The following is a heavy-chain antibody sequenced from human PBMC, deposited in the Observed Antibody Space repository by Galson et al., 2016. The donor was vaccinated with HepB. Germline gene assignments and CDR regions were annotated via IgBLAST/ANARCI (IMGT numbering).Heavy chain of an antibody. CDR2: ISTSSSSI. Sequence: SLRLSCAASGFTFRSYSMNWVRQAPGKGLEWVSYISTSSSSIYYADSLKGRFTVSRDNAKNSVYLEMNSLRAEDTAVYYCARDTHYDFWGGARGDPRSYGMDVWGQGTTVTVSS. D-gene: IGHD3-3*01. J-gene: IGHJ6*02. CDR1: GFTFRSYS. V-gene: IGHV3-21*01. CDR3: ARDTHYDFWGGARGDPRSYGMDV.